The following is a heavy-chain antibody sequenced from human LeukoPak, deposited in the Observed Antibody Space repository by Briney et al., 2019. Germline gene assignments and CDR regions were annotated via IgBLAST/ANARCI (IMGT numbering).Heavy chain of an antibody. J-gene: IGHJ4*02. CDR1: GFTFSSYD. CDR3: ARSYYDSSGYLFDY. Sequence: GGSLRLSCAASGFTFSSYDMYWVRQATGKGLEWVSAIGTAGDTYYPGSVKGRFTISRENAKNSLYLQMNSLRAGDTAVYYCARSYYDSSGYLFDYWGQGTLVTVSS. V-gene: IGHV3-13*01. CDR2: IGTAGDT. D-gene: IGHD3-22*01.